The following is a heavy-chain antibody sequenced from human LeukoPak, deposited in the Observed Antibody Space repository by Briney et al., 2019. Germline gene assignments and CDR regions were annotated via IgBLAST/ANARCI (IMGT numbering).Heavy chain of an antibody. J-gene: IGHJ4*02. V-gene: IGHV3-11*01. CDR3: ARVFLRRVFEY. CDR1: GFSFSDYY. D-gene: IGHD2/OR15-2a*01. Sequence: GGSLRLSCVASGFSFSDYYMSWIRQAPGKGLEWVSSISGSGTTIFYTDSVKGRFTISRDNAKNSLYLQMNSLRAEDTAVNYCARVFLRRVFEYWGQGTLVTVSS. CDR2: ISGSGTTI.